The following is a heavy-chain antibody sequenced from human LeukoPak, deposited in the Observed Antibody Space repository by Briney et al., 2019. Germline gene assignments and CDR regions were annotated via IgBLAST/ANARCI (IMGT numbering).Heavy chain of an antibody. J-gene: IGHJ5*02. D-gene: IGHD3-10*01. CDR2: IYYSGST. CDR3: ASMVRGVTGVVKGWFDP. CDR1: GGSISSYY. V-gene: IGHV4-59*01. Sequence: PSETLSLTCTVSGGSISSYYWSWIRQPPGKGLEWIGYIYYSGSTNYNPSLKSRVTISVDTSKNQFSLKLSSMTAADTAVYYCASMVRGVTGVVKGWFDPWGQGTLVTVSS.